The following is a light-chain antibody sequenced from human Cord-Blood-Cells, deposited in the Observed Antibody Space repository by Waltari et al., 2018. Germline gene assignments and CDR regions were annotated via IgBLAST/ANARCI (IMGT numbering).Light chain of an antibody. CDR1: QSVSSY. CDR2: DAS. V-gene: IGKV3-11*01. J-gene: IGKJ2*01. Sequence: EIVLTQSPATLSLSPGERATLSCRASQSVSSYLAWYQQKPGQAPRLLIYDASNRATGIPARFSGSGSGTDFTLTISSLEPEDFAVYYCQQRSNWPTFVQWTKLEIK. CDR3: QQRSNWPT.